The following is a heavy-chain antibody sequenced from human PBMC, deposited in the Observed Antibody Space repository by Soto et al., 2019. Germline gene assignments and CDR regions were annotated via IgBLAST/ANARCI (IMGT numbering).Heavy chain of an antibody. D-gene: IGHD2-2*01. Sequence: GGSLRLSCAASGFTFRNHGMHWVRLAPGKGLEWVAVIWYDGSEKYYADSVKGRFTISRDNSRNTLYLQMNSLRGEDTAVYYCARDLGWPAARFDPWGQGTLVTVSS. V-gene: IGHV3-33*01. CDR1: GFTFRNHG. CDR3: ARDLGWPAARFDP. CDR2: IWYDGSEK. J-gene: IGHJ5*02.